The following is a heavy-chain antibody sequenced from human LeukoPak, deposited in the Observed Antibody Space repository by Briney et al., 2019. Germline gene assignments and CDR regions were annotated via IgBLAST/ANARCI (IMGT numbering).Heavy chain of an antibody. CDR2: INHSGST. CDR3: ARDGLWFGELLYTKPLDY. Sequence: SETLSLTCAVYGGSFSGYYWSWIRKPPGKGLDWIGEINHSGSTNYNPSLKSRVTISVDTSKNQFSLKLSSVTAADTAVYYCARDGLWFGELLYTKPLDYWGQGTLVTVSS. D-gene: IGHD3-10*01. CDR1: GGSFSGYY. J-gene: IGHJ4*02. V-gene: IGHV4-34*01.